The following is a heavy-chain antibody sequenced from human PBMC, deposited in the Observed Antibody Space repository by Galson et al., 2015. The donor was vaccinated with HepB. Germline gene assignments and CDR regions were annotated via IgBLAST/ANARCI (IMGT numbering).Heavy chain of an antibody. CDR1: GFSFSDHY. V-gene: IGHV3-72*01. J-gene: IGHJ4*02. CDR3: ARVGPPSYSSSNY. Sequence: SLRLSCAASGFSFSDHYMDWVRQAPGKGLEWVGRVRRKDNGYSTEYAASVKGKFIVSRDDSTKSIYLQMNGLKTEGTALYYCARVGPPSYSSSNYWGQGTLVTVSS. D-gene: IGHD6-19*01. CDR2: VRRKDNGYST.